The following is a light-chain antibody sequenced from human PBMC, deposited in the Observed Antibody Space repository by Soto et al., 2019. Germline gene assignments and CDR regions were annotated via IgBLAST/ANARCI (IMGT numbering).Light chain of an antibody. CDR3: SSYAGSNTHVV. CDR2: DVS. J-gene: IGLJ2*01. V-gene: IGLV2-11*01. Sequence: QSALTQPRSVSGSPGQSITISCTGTSSDVGAYNCVSWYQQYPGKVPKLMIYDVSKRPSGVPDRFSGSKSGNTASLTISGLQAEDEADYYCSSYAGSNTHVVFGGRTKLTVL. CDR1: SSDVGAYNC.